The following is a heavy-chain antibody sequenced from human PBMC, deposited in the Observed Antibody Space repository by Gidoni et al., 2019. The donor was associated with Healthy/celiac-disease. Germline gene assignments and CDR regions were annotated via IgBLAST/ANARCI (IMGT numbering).Heavy chain of an antibody. CDR3: AKDKAPGSIVGAAWGMDV. V-gene: IGHV3-9*01. J-gene: IGHJ6*02. Sequence: EVQLVESGGGLVQPGRSLRLSCAASGFTFDDYAMPWVRQAPGKGLEWVSGISWNSGSIGYADSVKGRFTSSRDNAKNSLYLQMNSLRAEDTALYYCAKDKAPGSIVGAAWGMDVWGQGTTVTVSS. CDR2: ISWNSGSI. D-gene: IGHD1-26*01. CDR1: GFTFDDYA.